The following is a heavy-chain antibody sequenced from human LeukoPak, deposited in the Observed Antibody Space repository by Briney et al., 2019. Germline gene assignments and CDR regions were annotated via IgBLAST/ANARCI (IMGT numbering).Heavy chain of an antibody. Sequence: PGGSLRLSCAAPGFTFSSYGMHWVRQAPGKGLEWVAVISYDGSNKYYADSVKGRFTISRDNSKNTLYLQMNSLRAEDTAVYYCAKDRGPFDYWGQGTLVTVSS. V-gene: IGHV3-30*18. CDR1: GFTFSSYG. CDR3: AKDRGPFDY. D-gene: IGHD2-15*01. CDR2: ISYDGSNK. J-gene: IGHJ4*02.